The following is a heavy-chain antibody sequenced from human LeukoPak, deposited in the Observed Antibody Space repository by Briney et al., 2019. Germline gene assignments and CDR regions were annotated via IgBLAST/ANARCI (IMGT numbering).Heavy chain of an antibody. J-gene: IGHJ4*02. D-gene: IGHD1-26*01. CDR1: GFTFSSYA. CDR2: ISYDGSNK. V-gene: IGHV3-30-3*01. Sequence: PGGSLRLSCAASGFTFSSYAMHWVRQAPGKGLEWVAVISYDGSNKYYADSVKGRFTISRDNSKNTLYLQMNSLRAEDTAIYYCARGYWQLGYWGQGTLVTVSS. CDR3: ARGYWQLGY.